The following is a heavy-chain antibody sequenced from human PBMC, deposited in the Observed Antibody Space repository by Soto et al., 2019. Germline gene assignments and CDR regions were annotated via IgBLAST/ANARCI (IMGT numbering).Heavy chain of an antibody. CDR3: AREEKQLSRYGGDFDY. CDR1: DGSVNSGNYY. D-gene: IGHD3-16*01. CDR2: IYYIGTT. Sequence: PSETLSLTCTVSDGSVNSGNYYWSWIRQPPGKGLEWIGHIYYIGTTNYNPSLKSRVTISIDTSKNQFSLKVTSVTAADTAMYFCAREEKQLSRYGGDFDYWGQGILVTAPQ. J-gene: IGHJ4*02. V-gene: IGHV4-61*01.